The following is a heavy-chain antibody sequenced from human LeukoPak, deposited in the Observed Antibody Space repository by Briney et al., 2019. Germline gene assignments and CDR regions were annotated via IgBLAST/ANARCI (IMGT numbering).Heavy chain of an antibody. V-gene: IGHV3-7*03. CDR2: IKQDGSEK. Sequence: GGSLRLSCVASGVTFSSYWMNWVRQAPGKGLEWVANIKQDGSEKFYADSVKGRFTISRDNAKNSLYLQMNSLRAEDTAVYYCARAIAAAEAYWGQGTLVTVSS. CDR3: ARAIAAAEAY. CDR1: GVTFSSYW. J-gene: IGHJ4*02. D-gene: IGHD6-13*01.